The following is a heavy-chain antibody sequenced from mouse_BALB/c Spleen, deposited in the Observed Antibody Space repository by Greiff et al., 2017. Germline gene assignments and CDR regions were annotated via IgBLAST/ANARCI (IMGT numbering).Heavy chain of an antibody. CDR2: IRNKANGYTT. Sequence: VMLVESGGGLVQPGGSLRPPCATSGFPFTDHYISWVCQPSGKALEWLGFIRNKANGYTTEYSASVKGRFTISRDNSQSILYLQMNTLRAEDSATYYCARDRRGTSALDYWGQGTSVTVSA. CDR3: ARDRRGTSALDY. J-gene: IGHJ4*01. CDR1: GFPFTDHY. D-gene: IGHD3-3*01. V-gene: IGHV7-3*02.